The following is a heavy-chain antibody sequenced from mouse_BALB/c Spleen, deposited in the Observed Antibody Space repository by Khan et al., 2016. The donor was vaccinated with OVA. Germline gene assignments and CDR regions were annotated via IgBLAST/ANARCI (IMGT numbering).Heavy chain of an antibody. CDR1: GDSITSGY. J-gene: IGHJ3*02. V-gene: IGHV3-8*02. Sequence: EVQLQESGPSLVKPSQTLSLTCSVTGDSITSGYWNWIRKFPENKLEYMGYIIYTGYTYYNPSLQSRISITRHTSKNQYYLQLNSVTDEDTATYYCARSTYRYAVGYWGQGTLVTVSA. D-gene: IGHD2-12*01. CDR3: ARSTYRYAVGY. CDR2: IIYTGYT.